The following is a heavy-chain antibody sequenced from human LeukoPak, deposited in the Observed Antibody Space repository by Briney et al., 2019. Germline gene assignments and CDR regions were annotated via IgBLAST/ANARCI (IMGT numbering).Heavy chain of an antibody. CDR3: AKRGTISMVRGENDY. D-gene: IGHD3-10*01. V-gene: IGHV3-23*01. J-gene: IGHJ4*02. CDR2: ISGSGSST. CDR1: GFTFSSYW. Sequence: PGGSLRLSCAASGFTFSSYWMHWVRQAPGEGLEWVSAISGSGSSTYYADSVKGRFTISRDNSKNTLYLQMNSLRAEDTAVYYCAKRGTISMVRGENDYWGQGTLVTVSS.